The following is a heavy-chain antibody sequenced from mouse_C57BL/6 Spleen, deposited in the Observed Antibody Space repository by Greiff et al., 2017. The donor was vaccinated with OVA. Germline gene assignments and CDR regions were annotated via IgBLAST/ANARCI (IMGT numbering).Heavy chain of an antibody. CDR2: IDPETGGT. Sequence: QVQLKESGAELVRPGASVTLSCKASGYTFTDYEMHWVKQTPVHGLEWIGAIDPETGGTAYNQKFKGKAILTADKSSSTAYMELRSLTSEDSAVYYCTRSESGYGSSHFDYWGQGTTLTVSS. J-gene: IGHJ2*01. CDR3: TRSESGYGSSHFDY. D-gene: IGHD1-1*01. V-gene: IGHV1-15*01. CDR1: GYTFTDYE.